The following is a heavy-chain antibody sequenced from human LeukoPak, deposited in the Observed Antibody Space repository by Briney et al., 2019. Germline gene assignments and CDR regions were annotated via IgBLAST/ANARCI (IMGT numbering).Heavy chain of an antibody. J-gene: IGHJ5*02. V-gene: IGHV4-59*01. CDR1: GGSISSYY. CDR2: IYYSGST. CDR3: ARGGASSGYFNWFDP. D-gene: IGHD5-12*01. Sequence: SETLSLTCTVSGGSISSYYWNWIRQPPGKGLEWIGYIYYSGSTNYNPSLKSRVTISVDTSKNQFSLKLSSVTAADTAVYYCARGGASSGYFNWFDPWGQGTLVTVSS.